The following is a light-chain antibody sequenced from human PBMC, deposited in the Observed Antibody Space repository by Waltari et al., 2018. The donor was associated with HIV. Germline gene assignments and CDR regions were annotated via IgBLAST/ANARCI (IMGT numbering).Light chain of an antibody. J-gene: IGKJ1*01. CDR2: GAS. Sequence: EIVMTQSPATLSVSPGERVTLSCRASQNLITNLAWYQQKPGQAPRLHIYGASTSASGIPARFTGGVSGSDFTLTINSLQSEDCGLYYCQQYNGWPRMFGQGTKV. V-gene: IGKV3-15*01. CDR1: QNLITN. CDR3: QQYNGWPRM.